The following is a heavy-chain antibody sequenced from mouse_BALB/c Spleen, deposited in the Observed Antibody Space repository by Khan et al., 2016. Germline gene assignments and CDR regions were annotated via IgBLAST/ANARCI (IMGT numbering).Heavy chain of an antibody. V-gene: IGHV3-1*02. CDR2: IHYSGST. CDR3: ATSSSGYWYYFDF. Sequence: VQLQQSGPDLVKPSQSISLTCTVTGYSITSHYSWHWIRHFPGNKVQWMGYIHYSGSTISNPSLKSRTSITRDTSKNRFFLQLNSVTSEDTATYYCATSSSGYWYYFDFWGQGTTLPVSS. D-gene: IGHD3-1*01. CDR1: GYSITSHYS. J-gene: IGHJ2*01.